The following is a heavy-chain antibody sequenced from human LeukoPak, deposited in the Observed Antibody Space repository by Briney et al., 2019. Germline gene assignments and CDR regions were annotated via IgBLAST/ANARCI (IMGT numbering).Heavy chain of an antibody. J-gene: IGHJ3*02. V-gene: IGHV1-3*01. CDR3: ARDRVTMIVIDAFDI. CDR1: GGTFSSYA. Sequence: GSSVKVSCKASGGTFSSYAISWVRQAPGQRLEWMGWINAGNGNTKYSQKFQGRVTITRDTSASTAYMELSSLRSEDTAVYYCARDRVTMIVIDAFDIWGQGTMVTVSS. CDR2: INAGNGNT. D-gene: IGHD3-22*01.